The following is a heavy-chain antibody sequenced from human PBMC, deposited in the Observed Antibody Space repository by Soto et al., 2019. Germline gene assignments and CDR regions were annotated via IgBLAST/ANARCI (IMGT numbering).Heavy chain of an antibody. D-gene: IGHD6-13*01. V-gene: IGHV3-53*02. CDR2: LYSDGRT. CDR3: ARCSGWYGQCYFDC. Sequence: DVQLVETGGGLIQPGGSLRLSCAASGFIVSSSYMSWVRQAPGKGLEWVSVLYSDGRTYYADSVKRRFTISRDNSKNTLYLQMNSLSAEDTAVYYCARCSGWYGQCYFDCWGQGTLVTVSS. CDR1: GFIVSSSY. J-gene: IGHJ4*02.